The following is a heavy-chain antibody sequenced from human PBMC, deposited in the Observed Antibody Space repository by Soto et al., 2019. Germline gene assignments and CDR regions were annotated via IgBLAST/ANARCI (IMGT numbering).Heavy chain of an antibody. V-gene: IGHV1-18*01. D-gene: IGHD6-13*01. Sequence: QVQLVQSGAEVKKPGASVKVSCKASGYTFTSYGISWVRQAPGHGPEWMGRISTYNGNTNYVQKRQGRVTMTTDTSSNTAYLELRSLRYDDTAVYYCARDPGYSTTWHQAFDIWGQGTMVTASS. CDR3: ARDPGYSTTWHQAFDI. CDR1: GYTFTSYG. CDR2: ISTYNGNT. J-gene: IGHJ3*02.